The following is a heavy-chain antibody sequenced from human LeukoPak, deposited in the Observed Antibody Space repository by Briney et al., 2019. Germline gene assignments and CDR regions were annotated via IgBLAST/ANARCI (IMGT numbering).Heavy chain of an antibody. D-gene: IGHD5-18*01. CDR1: GYTFTGYF. CDR3: ARLYSSGVHY. V-gene: IGHV1-2*06. Sequence: GASVKVSCKASGYTFTGYFWHWGGQPPGQGLEWMRRINPNSGGTNYAQKFQGRVTMTRDTSISTAYMELSRLRSDDTAVYYCARLYSSGVHYWGQGTLVTVSS. CDR2: INPNSGGT. J-gene: IGHJ4*02.